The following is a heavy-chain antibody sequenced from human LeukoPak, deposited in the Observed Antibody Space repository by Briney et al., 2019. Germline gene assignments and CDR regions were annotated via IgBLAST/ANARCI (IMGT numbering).Heavy chain of an antibody. V-gene: IGHV1-69*13. Sequence: SVKVSCKASGGTFSSYAISWVRQAPGQVLEWMGGIIPIFGTANYAQKFQGRVTITADESTSTAYMELSSLRSEDTAVYYCATTTAMVRIDYFDYWGQGTLVTVSS. D-gene: IGHD5-18*01. CDR2: IIPIFGTA. J-gene: IGHJ4*02. CDR1: GGTFSSYA. CDR3: ATTTAMVRIDYFDY.